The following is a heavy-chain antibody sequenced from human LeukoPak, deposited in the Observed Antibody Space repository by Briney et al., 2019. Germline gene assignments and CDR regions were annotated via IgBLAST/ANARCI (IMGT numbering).Heavy chain of an antibody. CDR2: IYPGDSDT. J-gene: IGHJ4*02. CDR1: GYSFTSYW. D-gene: IGHD3-9*01. Sequence: GESLKISCKGSGYSFTSYWIGWVRQMPGKGLEWMGIIYPGDSDTRYSPSFQGQVTISADKSISTAYLQWSSLKASDTAMYYCARVDYDILTGLGFGMDYWGQGSLVTVSS. V-gene: IGHV5-51*01. CDR3: ARVDYDILTGLGFGMDY.